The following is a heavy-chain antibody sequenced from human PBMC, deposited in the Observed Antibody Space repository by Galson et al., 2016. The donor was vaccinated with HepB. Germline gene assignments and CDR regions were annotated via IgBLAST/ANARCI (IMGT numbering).Heavy chain of an antibody. Sequence: SLRLSCAGSGFTFNSYAMNWVRQAPGKGLEWISLISDNGHATYYADPVRGRFSIARDNSQNTLYLQMNSLRAEDTAVYYCAKDLGDRFITVYHYMDVWGKGTTVTVTS. V-gene: IGHV3-23*01. D-gene: IGHD1-20*01. CDR1: GFTFNSYA. CDR3: AKDLGDRFITVYHYMDV. CDR2: ISDNGHAT. J-gene: IGHJ6*03.